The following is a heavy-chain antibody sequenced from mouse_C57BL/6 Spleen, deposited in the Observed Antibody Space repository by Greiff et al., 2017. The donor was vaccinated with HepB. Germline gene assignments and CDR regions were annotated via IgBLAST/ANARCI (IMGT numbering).Heavy chain of an antibody. J-gene: IGHJ4*01. D-gene: IGHD3-2*02. CDR1: GYTFTSYW. CDR3: ARSSGYPPSYYYAMDY. Sequence: QVQLQQSGTELVKPGASVKLSCKASGYTFTSYWMHWVKQRPGQGLEWIGNINPSNGGTNYNEKFKSKATLTVDKSSITAYMQLSSLTSEDSAVYYCARSSGYPPSYYYAMDYWGQGTSVTVSS. V-gene: IGHV1-53*01. CDR2: INPSNGGT.